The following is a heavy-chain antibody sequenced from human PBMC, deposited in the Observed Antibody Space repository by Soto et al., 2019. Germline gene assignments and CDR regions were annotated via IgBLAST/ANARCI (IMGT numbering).Heavy chain of an antibody. D-gene: IGHD6-13*01. CDR2: ISSSSTYI. CDR1: GFTFTTYS. V-gene: IGHV3-21*01. J-gene: IGHJ4*02. Sequence: GGSLRLSCEASGFTFTTYSLNWVRQVPGKGLEWVSSISSSSTYIYYSDSVRGRFTISRDNAKNSLYLQMNSLRAEDTAVYYCARDHGSRGNYSFDFWGQGTLVTVSS. CDR3: ARDHGSRGNYSFDF.